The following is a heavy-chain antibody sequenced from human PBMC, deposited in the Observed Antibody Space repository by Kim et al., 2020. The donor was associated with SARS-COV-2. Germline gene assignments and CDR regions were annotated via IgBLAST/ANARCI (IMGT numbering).Heavy chain of an antibody. V-gene: IGHV3-23*01. CDR2: IRGGGDRT. Sequence: GGSLRLSCAASGFTFKSYAMSWVRQAPGKGLEWVSGIRGGGDRTSYADSVKGRFTISRDNSKNTLYLQMDSLRAEDTAVYYCAKVTSGSSGWFEYFQHWGQSALVTLSS. CDR3: AKVTSGSSGWFEYFQH. CDR1: GFTFKSYA. J-gene: IGHJ1*01. D-gene: IGHD6-19*01.